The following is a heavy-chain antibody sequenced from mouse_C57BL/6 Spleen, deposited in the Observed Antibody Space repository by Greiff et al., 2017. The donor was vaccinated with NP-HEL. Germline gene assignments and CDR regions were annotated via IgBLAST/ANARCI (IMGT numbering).Heavy chain of an antibody. CDR1: GYTFTSYW. Sequence: QVQLQQPGAELVKPGASVKLSCKASGYTFTSYWMHWVKQRPGRGLEWIGRIDPNSGGTKYNEKFKSKATLTVDKPSSTAYMQLSSLTSEDSAVYYFARIYYDYDGFAYWGQGTLVTVSA. D-gene: IGHD2-4*01. V-gene: IGHV1-72*01. CDR3: ARIYYDYDGFAY. CDR2: IDPNSGGT. J-gene: IGHJ3*01.